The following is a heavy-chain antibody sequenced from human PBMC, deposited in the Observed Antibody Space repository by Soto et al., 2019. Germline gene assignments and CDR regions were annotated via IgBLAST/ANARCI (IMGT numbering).Heavy chain of an antibody. J-gene: IGHJ6*02. CDR3: AREGELGKDYPHSYGMDV. V-gene: IGHV3-48*02. Sequence: VGSLRLSCVASGFSFSSYSMNWVRQAPGKGLEWVSYISSSGSTMYYADSVKGRFTISRDNAKNSLSLQMNSLRDEDTAVYYCAREGELGKDYPHSYGMDVWGQGTTVTVSS. CDR2: ISSSGSTM. D-gene: IGHD7-27*01. CDR1: GFSFSSYS.